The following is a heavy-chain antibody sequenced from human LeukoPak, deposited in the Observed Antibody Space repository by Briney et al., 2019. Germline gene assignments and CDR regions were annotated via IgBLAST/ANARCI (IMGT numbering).Heavy chain of an antibody. J-gene: IGHJ6*02. Sequence: GGSLRLSCAASGFTFSSYGMHWVRQAPGKGLEWVAVIWYDGSNKYYADSVKGRFTISRDNSKNTLYLQMNSLRAEDTAVYYCARDIVVVPAAIPAYYYYYDMDVWGQGTTVTVSS. CDR3: ARDIVVVPAAIPAYYYYYDMDV. CDR2: IWYDGSNK. CDR1: GFTFSSYG. V-gene: IGHV3-33*01. D-gene: IGHD2-2*02.